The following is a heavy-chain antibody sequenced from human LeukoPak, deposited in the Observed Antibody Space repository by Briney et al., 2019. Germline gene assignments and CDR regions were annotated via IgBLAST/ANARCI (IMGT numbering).Heavy chain of an antibody. D-gene: IGHD2-8*01. CDR2: IIPILGIA. Sequence: GASVKVSCKASGGTFSSYAISWVRQAPGQGLEWMGRIIPILGIANYAQKFQGRVTITADKSTSTAYMELSSLRSEDTAVYYCARGVRAYYFDYWGQGTLVTVSS. CDR3: ARGVRAYYFDY. V-gene: IGHV1-69*04. J-gene: IGHJ4*02. CDR1: GGTFSSYA.